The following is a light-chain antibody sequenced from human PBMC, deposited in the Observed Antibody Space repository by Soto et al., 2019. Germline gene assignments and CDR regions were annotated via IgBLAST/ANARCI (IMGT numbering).Light chain of an antibody. CDR3: QQRSNWPPEVT. CDR1: QSVRSS. V-gene: IGKV3-11*01. CDR2: DAS. Sequence: EIVLTQSPDTLSLSPGERATLSCRASQSVRSSLGWYQQKPGQAPRLLIYDASKRATGIPARFSGSGSGTGFTLTISSLEPEDFAVYYCQQRSNWPPEVTFGPGTKVDIK. J-gene: IGKJ3*01.